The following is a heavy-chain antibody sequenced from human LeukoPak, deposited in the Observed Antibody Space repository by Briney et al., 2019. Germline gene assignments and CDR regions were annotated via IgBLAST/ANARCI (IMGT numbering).Heavy chain of an antibody. D-gene: IGHD2-2*01. J-gene: IGHJ4*02. Sequence: ASVKVSCKASGYTFTGYYMHWVRQAPGQGLEWMGWINPNSGGTNYAQKFQGRVTMTRDTSISTAYMELSRLRSDDTAVYYCARESWVYCSSTSCYLDYWGQGTLVTVSA. CDR1: GYTFTGYY. CDR3: ARESWVYCSSTSCYLDY. CDR2: INPNSGGT. V-gene: IGHV1-2*02.